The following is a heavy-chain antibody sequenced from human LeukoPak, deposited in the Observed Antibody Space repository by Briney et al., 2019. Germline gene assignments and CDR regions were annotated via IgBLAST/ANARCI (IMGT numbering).Heavy chain of an antibody. CDR2: IYYSGST. D-gene: IGHD4-11*01. J-gene: IGHJ6*03. Sequence: SETLSLTCTVSGGSISSSSYYWGWIRQPPGKGLEWIGSIYYSGSTYYNPSLKSRVTISVDTSKNQFSLKLSSVTAADTAVCYCARDSTVINYYYYMDVWGKGTTVTVSS. V-gene: IGHV4-39*07. CDR3: ARDSTVINYYYYMDV. CDR1: GGSISSSSYY.